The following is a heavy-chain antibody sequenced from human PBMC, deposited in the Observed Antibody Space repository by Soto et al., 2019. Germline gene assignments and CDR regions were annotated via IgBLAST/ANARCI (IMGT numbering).Heavy chain of an antibody. CDR2: ISYDGSNK. CDR1: GFTFSSYG. Sequence: GGSLRLSCAAYGFTFSSYGMHWVRQAPDKRLERVAVISYDGSNKYYADSVKGRFTISRDNSKNTLYLQMNSLRAEDTAVYYCAKDLGYCSGGSCYIGPFDYWCQGTLVTVSS. V-gene: IGHV3-30*18. D-gene: IGHD2-15*01. CDR3: AKDLGYCSGGSCYIGPFDY. J-gene: IGHJ4*02.